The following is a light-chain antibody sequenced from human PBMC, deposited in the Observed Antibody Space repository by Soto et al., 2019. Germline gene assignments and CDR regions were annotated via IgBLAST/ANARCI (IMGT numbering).Light chain of an antibody. CDR1: NSDVGAYDY. J-gene: IGLJ1*01. CDR3: SSYADNNTYV. Sequence: QSVLTQPASVSGSPGQSITISCTGTNSDVGAYDYVSWYQQHPGKAPKLMIYEVSYRPSGVSSRFSGSKSGNTASLTISGLQAEDEADYYCSSYADNNTYVFGSGTKVTVL. V-gene: IGLV2-14*01. CDR2: EVS.